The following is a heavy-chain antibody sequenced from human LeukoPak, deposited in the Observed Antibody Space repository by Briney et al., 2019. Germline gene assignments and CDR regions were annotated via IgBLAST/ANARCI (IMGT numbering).Heavy chain of an antibody. V-gene: IGHV4-61*02. Sequence: SETLSLTCTASGGSISSSSYYWSWIRQPAGKGLEWIGRIYTSGSTNYNPSLKSRVTISVDTSKNQFSLKLSSVTAADTAVYYCARATRAAGATTMILDYWGQGTLVTVSS. CDR2: IYTSGST. D-gene: IGHD1-26*01. J-gene: IGHJ4*02. CDR1: GGSISSSSYY. CDR3: ARATRAAGATTMILDY.